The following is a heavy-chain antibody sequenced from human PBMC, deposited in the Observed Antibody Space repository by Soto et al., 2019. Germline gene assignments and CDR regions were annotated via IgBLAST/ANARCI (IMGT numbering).Heavy chain of an antibody. D-gene: IGHD3-3*01. V-gene: IGHV3-11*01. CDR1: GFTFSDYY. Sequence: GGSLRLSCAASGFTFSDYYMSWIRQAPGKGLEWVSYISSSGSTIYYADSVKGRFTISRDNAKNSLYLQMNSLRAEDTAVYYCARGGGRGDFWSGYPPRWYMDVWGKGTTVTVSS. CDR3: ARGGGRGDFWSGYPPRWYMDV. CDR2: ISSSGSTI. J-gene: IGHJ6*03.